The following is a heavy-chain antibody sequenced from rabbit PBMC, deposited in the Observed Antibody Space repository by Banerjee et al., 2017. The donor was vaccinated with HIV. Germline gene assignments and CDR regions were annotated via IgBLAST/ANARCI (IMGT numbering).Heavy chain of an antibody. CDR2: IYTSTGST. D-gene: IGHD8-1*01. CDR3: ARNDAGGNYVTGRLAL. V-gene: IGHV1S45*01. CDR1: GFSFSSSYY. Sequence: QQQLEESGGGLVQPEGSLTLTCTASGFSFSSSYYMCWVRQAPGKGLEWIACIYTSTGSTWYASWAKGRFTISKTSSTTVTLQMTSLTAADTATYFCARNDAGGNYVTGRLALWGPGTLVTVS. J-gene: IGHJ3*01.